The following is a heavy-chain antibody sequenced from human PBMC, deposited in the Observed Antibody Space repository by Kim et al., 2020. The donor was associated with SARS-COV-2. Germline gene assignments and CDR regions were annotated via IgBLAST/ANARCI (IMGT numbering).Heavy chain of an antibody. V-gene: IGHV3-53*01. D-gene: IGHD4-17*01. J-gene: IGHJ5*01. CDR2: IYSGGST. CDR3: SRNLRCRLNS. Sequence: GGSLRLSCTASGFTVDTYYMHWVRQAPGKGLEWVSGIYSGGSTFYADSVMGRFSISRDISKNTLYLQLTNLIAADTAVDYCSRNLRCRLNSCGHRTLVT. CDR1: GFTVDTYY.